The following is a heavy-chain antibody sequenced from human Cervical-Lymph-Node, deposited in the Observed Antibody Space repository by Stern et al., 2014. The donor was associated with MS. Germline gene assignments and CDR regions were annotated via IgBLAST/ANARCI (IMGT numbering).Heavy chain of an antibody. Sequence: VKMVESGAEVTKPGASVKGSCKASGYTFTNYDINWVRQATGQGLEWIGWMSTNNGNANYAQRFQGRLTMTRDISISTAYMELSSLTSDDTAVYYCASASEVTTTVYWGQGTLVTVSS. CDR3: ASASEVTTTVY. CDR2: MSTNNGNA. D-gene: IGHD4-17*01. V-gene: IGHV1-8*01. CDR1: GYTFTNYD. J-gene: IGHJ4*02.